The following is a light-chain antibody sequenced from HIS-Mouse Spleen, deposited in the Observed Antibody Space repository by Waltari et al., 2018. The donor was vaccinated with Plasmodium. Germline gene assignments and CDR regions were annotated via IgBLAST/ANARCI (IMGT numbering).Light chain of an antibody. V-gene: IGLV3-27*01. J-gene: IGLJ2*01. CDR2: KDS. CDR3: CSYAGSYTGV. CDR1: VLAKKY. Sequence: SYELTQPSSVSVSPGQTARITCSGDVLAKKYARWFQQKPGQAPVLVIYKDSERPSGIPGRFAGSSSGTTVTLTISGAQVEDEADYYCCSYAGSYTGVFGGGTKLTVL.